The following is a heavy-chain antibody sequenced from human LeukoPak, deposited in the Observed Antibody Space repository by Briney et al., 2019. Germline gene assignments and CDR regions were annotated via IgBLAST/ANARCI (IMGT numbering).Heavy chain of an antibody. D-gene: IGHD3-10*01. Sequence: GGSLRLSCAPSGFTFSSCAMGWVRQAPGKGLEWVAVISGSGSVTYYADSVRGRFTISRDNSKSTLYLQMNSLIAEDTAVYFCAKDRRATLVRGELFDSWGQGTLVTVSS. V-gene: IGHV3-23*01. J-gene: IGHJ4*02. CDR3: AKDRRATLVRGELFDS. CDR2: ISGSGSVT. CDR1: GFTFSSCA.